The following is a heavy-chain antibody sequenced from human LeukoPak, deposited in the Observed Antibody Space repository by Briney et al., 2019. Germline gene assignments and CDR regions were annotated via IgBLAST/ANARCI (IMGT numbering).Heavy chain of an antibody. CDR2: ICTSGST. J-gene: IGHJ3*02. V-gene: IGHV4-4*07. CDR3: ARSRHKVRSSWYSTPDAFDI. D-gene: IGHD6-13*01. CDR1: GGSISSYY. Sequence: SETLSLTCTVSGGSISSYYWRWIRQPAGKGLEWIGRICTSGSTNYNPSLKSRVTMSVDTSKNQFSLKLSSVTAADTAVYYCARSRHKVRSSWYSTPDAFDIWGQGTMVTVSS.